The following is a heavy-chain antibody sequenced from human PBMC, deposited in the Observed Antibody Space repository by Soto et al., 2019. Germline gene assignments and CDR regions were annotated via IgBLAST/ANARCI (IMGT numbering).Heavy chain of an antibody. D-gene: IGHD3-9*01. CDR3: ARDYDIWGEDWFDP. V-gene: IGHV1-18*01. J-gene: IGHJ5*02. CDR2: ISGYNGDT. Sequence: QVQLVQSGGEMRKPGASVKVSCKASGYTFTNFGISWVRQAPGQGFEWVGWISGYNGDTNYAPKFRGRVIMTKDSSTTTAHIELTTLTSDDTAVYYCARDYDIWGEDWFDPWGQGTLVTVSS. CDR1: GYTFTNFG.